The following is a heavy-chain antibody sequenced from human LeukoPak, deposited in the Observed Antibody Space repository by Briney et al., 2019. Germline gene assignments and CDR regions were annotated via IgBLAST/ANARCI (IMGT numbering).Heavy chain of an antibody. CDR3: ARDGWDIVVVPAAAPWFDP. J-gene: IGHJ5*02. D-gene: IGHD2-2*01. Sequence: ASVKVSCKASGYTFTSYGISWVRQAPGQGLEWMGWISAYNGNTNYAQKLQGRVTMTTDTSTSTAYMELRSLRSDDTAVYYRARDGWDIVVVPAAAPWFDPWGQGTLVSVPS. V-gene: IGHV1-18*01. CDR1: GYTFTSYG. CDR2: ISAYNGNT.